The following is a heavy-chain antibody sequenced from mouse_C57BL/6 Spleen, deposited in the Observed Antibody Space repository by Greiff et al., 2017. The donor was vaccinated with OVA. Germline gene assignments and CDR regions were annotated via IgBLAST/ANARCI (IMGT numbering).Heavy chain of an antibody. CDR2: ISSGSSTI. J-gene: IGHJ1*01. D-gene: IGHD2-3*01. Sequence: EVHLVESGGGLVKPGGSLKLSCAASGFTFSGYGMHWVRQAPGQGLEWVADISSGSSTIYYADTVKGRITISRDNAKNTLFLQMTSLMSEDTAMYYCARDDGYYRGYSEVWGPGTTVTVSS. CDR1: GFTFSGYG. CDR3: ARDDGYYRGYSEV. V-gene: IGHV5-17*01.